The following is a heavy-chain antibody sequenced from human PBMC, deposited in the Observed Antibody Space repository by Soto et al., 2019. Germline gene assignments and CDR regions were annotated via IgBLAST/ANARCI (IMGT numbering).Heavy chain of an antibody. D-gene: IGHD4-17*01. CDR1: GYTFTVYY. V-gene: IGHV1-46*04. CDR3: ARDVHGYGDSHY. Sequence: QVQLVQSGAEVKNPGDSIKVSCKASGYTFTVYYIHWVRQAPGQGLEWVGLVNPNDGGTTYAQNLQDRVSVTRDTSTSTVYLELSSLRSEDTAVYYCARDVHGYGDSHYWGQGTLVTVSS. J-gene: IGHJ4*02. CDR2: VNPNDGGT.